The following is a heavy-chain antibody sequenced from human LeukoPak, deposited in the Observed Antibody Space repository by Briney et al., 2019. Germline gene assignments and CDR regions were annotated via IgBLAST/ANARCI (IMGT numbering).Heavy chain of an antibody. V-gene: IGHV1-18*01. CDR3: ARNREYSSSPEGADY. Sequence: ASVKVSCKASGYTFTSYGISWVRQAPGQGLEWMGWISAYNGNTNYAQKFQGRVTITADKSTSTAYMELSSLRSEDTAVYYCARNREYSSSPEGADYWGQGTLVTVSS. CDR1: GYTFTSYG. J-gene: IGHJ4*02. D-gene: IGHD6-6*01. CDR2: ISAYNGNT.